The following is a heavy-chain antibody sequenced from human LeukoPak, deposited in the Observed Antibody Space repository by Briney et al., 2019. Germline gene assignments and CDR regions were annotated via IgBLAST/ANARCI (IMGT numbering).Heavy chain of an antibody. D-gene: IGHD6-13*01. J-gene: IGHJ4*02. V-gene: IGHV3-30*04. CDR3: ARVFEYSSSWYGHYFDY. Sequence: PGGSLRLSCAASGFTFSSYAMHWVRQAPGKGLEWVAVISYDGSNKYYADSVKGRFTISRDNSENTLYLQMNSLRAEDTAVYYCARVFEYSSSWYGHYFDYWGQGTLVTVSS. CDR2: ISYDGSNK. CDR1: GFTFSSYA.